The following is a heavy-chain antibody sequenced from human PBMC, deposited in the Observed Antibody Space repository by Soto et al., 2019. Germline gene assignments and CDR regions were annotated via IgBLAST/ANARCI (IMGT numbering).Heavy chain of an antibody. CDR2: ISSSSSYR. D-gene: IGHD3-22*01. CDR1: GFTFSTYT. CDR3: ARVVDYYDPYYYHGMDV. V-gene: IGHV3-21*01. J-gene: IGHJ6*02. Sequence: EVRLVESGGGLVKPGGSLRLSCAASGFTFSTYTMNWVRQAPGKGLEWVSSISSSSSYRYYTDSVKGRFTISRDNAKNSLYLQMNSLRAEDTAVYYCARVVDYYDPYYYHGMDVWGQGTTVTVSS.